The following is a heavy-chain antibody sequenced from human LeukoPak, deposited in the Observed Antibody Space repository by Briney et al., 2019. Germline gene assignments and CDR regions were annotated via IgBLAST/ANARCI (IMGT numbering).Heavy chain of an antibody. CDR3: ARARGVVRVPFDI. V-gene: IGHV4-39*01. Sequence: SETLSLTCTVSGGSISSSSYYWGWIRQPPGKGLEWIGSIYYSGSTYYNPSLKSRVTISVDTSKNQFSLKLSSVTAADTAVYYCARARGVVRVPFDIWGQGTMVTVSS. CDR2: IYYSGST. J-gene: IGHJ3*02. CDR1: GGSISSSSYY. D-gene: IGHD2-15*01.